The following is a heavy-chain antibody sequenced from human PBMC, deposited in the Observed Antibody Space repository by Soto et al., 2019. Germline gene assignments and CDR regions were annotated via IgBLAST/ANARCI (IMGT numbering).Heavy chain of an antibody. CDR2: ISAYNGNT. J-gene: IGHJ4*02. CDR3: ARDENRGYYYDSSGTDFGY. D-gene: IGHD3-22*01. Sequence: QVQLVQSGAEVKKPGASVKVSCKASGYTFTSYGISWVRQAPGQGLEWMGWISAYNGNTNCAQKLQGRVTMTTDTSTSTAYMELRSLRSDDTAVYYCARDENRGYYYDSSGTDFGYWGQGTLVTVSS. CDR1: GYTFTSYG. V-gene: IGHV1-18*04.